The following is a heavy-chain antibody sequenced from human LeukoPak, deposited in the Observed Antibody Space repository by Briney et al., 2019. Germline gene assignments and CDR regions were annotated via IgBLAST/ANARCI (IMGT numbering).Heavy chain of an antibody. V-gene: IGHV4-34*01. CDR3: ARHCCSAPSKRVFDI. D-gene: IGHD2-2*01. CDR2: ISYSGNT. J-gene: IGHJ3*02. CDR1: GGTSSGYY. Sequence: PSETLSLTCAVYGGTSSGYYWSWIRQPPAKGPEWIATISYSGNTDYNPSLRSRVTISVDTSNNQFSLRLGSVTAADTAVYHCARHCCSAPSKRVFDIWGQGTMVTVSS.